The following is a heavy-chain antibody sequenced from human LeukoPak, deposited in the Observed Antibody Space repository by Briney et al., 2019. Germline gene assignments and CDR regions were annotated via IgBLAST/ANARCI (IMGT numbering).Heavy chain of an antibody. CDR2: IYSGST. D-gene: IGHD2-15*01. CDR1: GGSMSRYY. V-gene: IGHV4-59*01. CDR3: ARVAPGSCGGSCYALDY. Sequence: PSETLSLTCTVSGGSMSRYYWGWIRQPPGKGLEWIGYIYSGSTNYNPSLKSRVTISVDTSKNQFSLKVSSVTAADTAVYYCARVAPGSCGGSCYALDYWGQGTLVTVSS. J-gene: IGHJ4*02.